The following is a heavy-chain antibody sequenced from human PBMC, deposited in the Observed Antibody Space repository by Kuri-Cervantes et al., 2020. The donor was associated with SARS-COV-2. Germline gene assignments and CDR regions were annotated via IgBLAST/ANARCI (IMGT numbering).Heavy chain of an antibody. CDR1: GFTFSSYA. V-gene: IGHV3-30-3*01. CDR2: ISYDGSNK. CDR3: ARELSNWFDP. D-gene: IGHD2-8*01. Sequence: LSLTCAASGFTFSSYAMHWVRQAPGKGLEWVAVISYDGSNKYCADSVKGRFTISRDNSKNTLYLQMNSLRAEDTAVYYCARELSNWFDPWGQGTLVTVSS. J-gene: IGHJ5*02.